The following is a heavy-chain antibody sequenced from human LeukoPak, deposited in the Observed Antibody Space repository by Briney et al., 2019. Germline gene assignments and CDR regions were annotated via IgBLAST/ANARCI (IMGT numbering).Heavy chain of an antibody. CDR3: ARHSPYSSSWYRGYFDY. CDR1: GGSISSYY. D-gene: IGHD6-13*01. V-gene: IGHV4-34*01. Sequence: SEPLSLTCTVSGGSISSYYWSWIRQRPGKGLEWIGEINHSGSTNYNPSLKSRVTISVDTSKNQFSLKLSSVTAADTAVYYCARHSPYSSSWYRGYFDYWGQGTLVTVSS. J-gene: IGHJ4*02. CDR2: INHSGST.